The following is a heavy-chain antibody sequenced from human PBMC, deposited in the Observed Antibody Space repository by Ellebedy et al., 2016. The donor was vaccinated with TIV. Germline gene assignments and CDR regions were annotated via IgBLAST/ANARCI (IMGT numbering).Heavy chain of an antibody. D-gene: IGHD4-23*01. Sequence: MPSETLSLTCTVSACSIRSYYWTWIRQPPGKALAWLGYIYYSASTNYNPSLKSRVTISVDTSKNQFSLKLSSVTASDTAVYYCARLDGGNGNDYWGQGTLVTVSS. V-gene: IGHV4-59*08. J-gene: IGHJ4*02. CDR1: ACSIRSYY. CDR3: ARLDGGNGNDY. CDR2: IYYSAST.